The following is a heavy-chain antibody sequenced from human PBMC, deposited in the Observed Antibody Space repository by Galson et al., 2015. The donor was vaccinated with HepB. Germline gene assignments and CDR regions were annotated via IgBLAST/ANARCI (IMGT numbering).Heavy chain of an antibody. Sequence: ETLSLTCTVSGGSIGSYYWSWIRQPPGKGLEWIGYIYYSGSTNYNPSLKSRVTISVDTSKNQFSLRLSSVTAADTAVYYCARAGDSSGWYEDYFDYWGQGTLVTVSS. D-gene: IGHD6-19*01. CDR3: ARAGDSSGWYEDYFDY. CDR1: GGSIGSYY. J-gene: IGHJ4*02. V-gene: IGHV4-59*01. CDR2: IYYSGST.